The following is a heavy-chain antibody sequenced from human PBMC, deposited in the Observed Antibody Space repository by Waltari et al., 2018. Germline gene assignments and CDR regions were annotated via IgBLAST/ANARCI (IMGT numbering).Heavy chain of an antibody. D-gene: IGHD6-13*01. CDR1: GFIFSTYW. CDR3: VRENIAAAGLES. CDR2: INSDGSST. Sequence: EVQLVESGGGLVQPGGSLRLSCVASGFIFSTYWLAWVSQAPGKGLVWVSRINSDGSSTTYADSVKGQFTISRDNAKNTLYLHMSSLRAEDTAVYYCVRENIAAAGLESWGQGTLVTVSS. V-gene: IGHV3-74*01. J-gene: IGHJ4*02.